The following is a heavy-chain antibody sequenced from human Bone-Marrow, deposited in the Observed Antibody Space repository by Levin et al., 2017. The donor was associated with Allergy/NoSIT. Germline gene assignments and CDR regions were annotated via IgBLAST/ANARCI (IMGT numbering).Heavy chain of an antibody. CDR1: GFTFSGYW. Sequence: GESLKISCASSGFTFSGYWMAWVRQAPGKGLEWVANINRDGGDGYYVDSVKGRFTISRDNARNSLDLQMNSLRVEDTAVYYCARNGAWSFEFWVQGTLVTVSS. V-gene: IGHV3-7*02. D-gene: IGHD3-9*01. CDR2: INRDGGDG. CDR3: ARNGAWSFEF. J-gene: IGHJ4*02.